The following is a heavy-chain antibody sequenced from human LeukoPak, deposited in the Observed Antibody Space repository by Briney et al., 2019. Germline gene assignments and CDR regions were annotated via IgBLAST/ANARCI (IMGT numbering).Heavy chain of an antibody. CDR2: IKTKTDGGTT. CDR3: TTDNWRGLDAFDV. Sequence: GGSLRLSCAASGFAFSNAWMSWVRQAPGKGLEWVGRIKTKTDGGTTDYAAPVKGRFTISRDASKNTLYLQMDSLKTEDTAMYYCTTDNWRGLDAFDVWGQGTMATVSS. CDR1: GFAFSNAW. J-gene: IGHJ3*01. D-gene: IGHD3-3*01. V-gene: IGHV3-15*01.